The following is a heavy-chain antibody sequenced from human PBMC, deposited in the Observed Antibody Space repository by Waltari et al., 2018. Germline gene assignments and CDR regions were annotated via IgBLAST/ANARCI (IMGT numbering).Heavy chain of an antibody. CDR1: GGSISSYY. V-gene: IGHV4-59*01. CDR2: IYYSGST. Sequence: QVQLQESGPGLVKPSETLSLTCTVSGGSISSYYWSWIRQPPGKGLEWIGYIYYSGSTNYNPSLKSRVTISVDTSKNQFSLKLSSVTAADTAVYYSARANRSPYYFDYWGQGTLVTVSS. J-gene: IGHJ4*02. CDR3: ARANRSPYYFDY. D-gene: IGHD3-10*01.